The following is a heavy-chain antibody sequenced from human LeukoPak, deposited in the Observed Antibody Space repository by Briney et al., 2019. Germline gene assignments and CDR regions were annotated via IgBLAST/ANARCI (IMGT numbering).Heavy chain of an antibody. J-gene: IGHJ4*02. D-gene: IGHD2-21*02. V-gene: IGHV4-39*01. Sequence: SETLSLTCTVSGGSISRSNYYWGWIRQPPGKGLEWIGSIYYNGSTYYNPSLKSRVTISVDTSKNQFSLKLSSVTAADTALYYCARLGQYCGSDCYPPSFDYWGQGSLVTVSS. CDR1: GGSISRSNYY. CDR3: ARLGQYCGSDCYPPSFDY. CDR2: IYYNGST.